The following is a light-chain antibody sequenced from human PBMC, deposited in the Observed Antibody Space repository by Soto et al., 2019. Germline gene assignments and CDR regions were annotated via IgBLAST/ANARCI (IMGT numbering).Light chain of an antibody. CDR2: EVS. CDR3: SSYTSSSTLG. J-gene: IGLJ2*01. V-gene: IGLV2-14*01. CDR1: RSDVGGDNY. Sequence: QSALTQPASVSGSPGKSITISCTGTRSDVGGDNYVSWYQQHPGKAPKLMIYEVSNRPSGVSNRFSGSKSGNTASMPISGLQAEDEADYYFSSYTSSSTLGFGGGTKLTVL.